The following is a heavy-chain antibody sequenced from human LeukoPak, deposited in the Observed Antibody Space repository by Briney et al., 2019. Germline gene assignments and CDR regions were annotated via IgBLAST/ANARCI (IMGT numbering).Heavy chain of an antibody. CDR2: IYHSGST. D-gene: IGHD2-8*01. J-gene: IGHJ6*02. CDR3: ARVKYCTNGVCHRGVGMDV. V-gene: IGHV4-34*01. CDR1: GGSFTGYS. Sequence: SETLSLTCAVYGGSFTGYSWNWIRQPPGKGLEWIGEIYHSGSTNYNPSLKSRVTISLDTSKKQFSLKLTSVTAADTAVYYCARVKYCTNGVCHRGVGMDVWGQGTTVTVSS.